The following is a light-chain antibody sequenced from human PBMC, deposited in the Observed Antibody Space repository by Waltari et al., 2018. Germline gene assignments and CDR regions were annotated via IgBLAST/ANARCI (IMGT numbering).Light chain of an antibody. CDR3: MQSMHFPPT. CDR1: QSLLYSDGKTY. J-gene: IGKJ1*01. CDR2: EVS. Sequence: VMTQTPLSLSVTPGQSASISCKSSQSLLYSDGKTYFYWYLQKAGQSPQLLISEVSRRFSGVPDRFTGSGSGTDFTLRISRGEAEDVGVYYCMQSMHFPPTFGQGTTVEIK. V-gene: IGKV2-29*03.